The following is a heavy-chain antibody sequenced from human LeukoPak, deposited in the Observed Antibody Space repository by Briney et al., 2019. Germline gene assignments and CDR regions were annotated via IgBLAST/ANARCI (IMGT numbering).Heavy chain of an antibody. V-gene: IGHV3-9*01. CDR3: CALDY. CDR2: ITWNSGDI. Sequence: PGGSLRLSCAASGFTFEDYVMHWVRQAPGKGLEWVSDITWNSGDIDYADSVKGRFTLSRDNAKKSPFLQMNNLRPEDTAIYYCCALDYWGQGTLVSVSS. CDR1: GFTFEDYV. J-gene: IGHJ4*02.